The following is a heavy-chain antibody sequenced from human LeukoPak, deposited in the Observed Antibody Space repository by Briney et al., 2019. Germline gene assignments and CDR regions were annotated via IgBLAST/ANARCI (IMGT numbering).Heavy chain of an antibody. D-gene: IGHD3-10*01. CDR3: AREGRGYAFDI. J-gene: IGHJ3*02. CDR1: GGSISSGGYY. Sequence: SETLSLTCTVSGGSISSGGYYWRWIRQHPGKGLEWIGYIYYSGSTYYNPSLKSRVTISVDTSKNQFSLKLSSVTAADTAVYYSAREGRGYAFDIWGQGTMVTVSS. V-gene: IGHV4-31*03. CDR2: IYYSGST.